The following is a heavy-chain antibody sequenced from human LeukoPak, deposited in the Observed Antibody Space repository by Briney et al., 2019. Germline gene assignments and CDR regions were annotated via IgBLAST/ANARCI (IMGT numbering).Heavy chain of an antibody. CDR2: IYYSGST. D-gene: IGHD3-3*01. CDR3: AREPSERFLEWYIDY. CDR1: GGSISSGDYY. Sequence: LSLTCTVSGGSISSGDYYWSWIRQPPGKGLEWIGYIYYSGSTYYNPSLKSRVTISVDTSKNQFSLKLSSVTAADTAVYYCAREPSERFLEWYIDYWGQGTLVTVSS. V-gene: IGHV4-30-4*08. J-gene: IGHJ4*02.